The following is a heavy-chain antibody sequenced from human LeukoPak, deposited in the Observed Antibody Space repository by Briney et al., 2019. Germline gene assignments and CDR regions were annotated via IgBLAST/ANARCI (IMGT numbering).Heavy chain of an antibody. CDR3: ARDLVVVPAAPIYY. D-gene: IGHD2-2*01. Sequence: TGGSLRLSCAASGFTFSSYWMSWVRQAPGKGLEWVANIKQDGSEKYYVDSVKGRFTISRDNAKNSLYLQMNSLRAEDTAVYYCARDLVVVPAAPIYYWGQGTLATVSS. CDR1: GFTFSSYW. J-gene: IGHJ4*02. V-gene: IGHV3-7*01. CDR2: IKQDGSEK.